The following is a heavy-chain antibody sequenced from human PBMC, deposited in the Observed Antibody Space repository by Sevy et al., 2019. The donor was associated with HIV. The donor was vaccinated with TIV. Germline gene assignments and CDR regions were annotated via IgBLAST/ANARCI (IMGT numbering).Heavy chain of an antibody. CDR3: ARDYYGSGSYYYYYYGMDV. D-gene: IGHD3-10*01. CDR1: GGSISSYY. Sequence: SETLSLTCTVSGGSISSYYWSWIRQPAGKGLEWIGRIYTSGSTNYNPSHKSRVTMSVDTSKNQFSLKLSSVTAADTAVYYCARDYYGSGSYYYYYYGMDVWGQGTTVTVSS. V-gene: IGHV4-4*07. J-gene: IGHJ6*02. CDR2: IYTSGST.